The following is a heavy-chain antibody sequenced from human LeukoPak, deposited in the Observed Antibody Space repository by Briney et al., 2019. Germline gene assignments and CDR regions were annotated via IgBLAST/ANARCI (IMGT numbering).Heavy chain of an antibody. D-gene: IGHD6-13*01. V-gene: IGHV1-2*02. CDR2: INPNSGGT. J-gene: IGHJ4*02. CDR3: TRDPPYSSSWYEGYYFDY. Sequence: ASVTVSCKASVYTFTAYYIHWVRQAPGQGLEWMGWINPNSGGTNYAQKFQGRVTMTKDTSISTAYMELRRLRSDDTAVYYCTRDPPYSSSWYEGYYFDYWGQGTLVTVSS. CDR1: VYTFTAYY.